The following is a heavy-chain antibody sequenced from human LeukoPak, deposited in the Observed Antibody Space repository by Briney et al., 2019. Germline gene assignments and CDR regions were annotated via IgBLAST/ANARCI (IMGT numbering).Heavy chain of an antibody. J-gene: IGHJ4*02. V-gene: IGHV4-39*01. CDR2: IYYSGST. CDR3: ARHSKQWLTTPDGYFDC. Sequence: SETLSLTCTVSGGSISSSSYYWGWIRQPPGKGLEWIGSIYYSGSTYYNPSLKSRVTISVDTSKNQFSLRLSSVTAADTAVYYCARHSKQWLTTPDGYFDCWGQGTLVTVSS. D-gene: IGHD6-19*01. CDR1: GGSISSSSYY.